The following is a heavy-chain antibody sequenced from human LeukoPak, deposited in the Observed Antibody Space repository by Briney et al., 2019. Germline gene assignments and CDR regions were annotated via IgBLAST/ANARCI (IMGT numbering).Heavy chain of an antibody. CDR1: GYTFTSYG. D-gene: IGHD3-22*01. V-gene: IGHV1-2*02. CDR2: INPNNGDT. Sequence: ASVKVSCKASGYTFTSYGISWVRQAPGQGLEWLGWINPNNGDTKYAQKFQGRITMTGDTSISTVYMELSRLRSDDTGIYYCARDQYYYDSSGNFDYWGQGSLVTVSS. CDR3: ARDQYYYDSSGNFDY. J-gene: IGHJ4*02.